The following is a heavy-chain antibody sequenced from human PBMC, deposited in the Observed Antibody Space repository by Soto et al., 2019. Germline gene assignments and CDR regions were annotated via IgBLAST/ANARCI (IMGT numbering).Heavy chain of an antibody. CDR1: GYTLTELS. CDR2: FDPEDGET. J-gene: IGHJ4*02. D-gene: IGHD3-22*01. Sequence: GASVKVSCKVSGYTLTELSMHWVRQAPGKGLEWMGGFDPEDGETIYAQKFQGRVTMTEDTSTDTAYMELSSLRSEDTAVYYCATVRDSSGYYRWYFDYWGQGTLVTVSS. V-gene: IGHV1-24*01. CDR3: ATVRDSSGYYRWYFDY.